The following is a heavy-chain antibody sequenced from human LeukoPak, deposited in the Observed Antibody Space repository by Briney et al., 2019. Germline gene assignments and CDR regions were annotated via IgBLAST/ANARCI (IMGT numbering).Heavy chain of an antibody. D-gene: IGHD3-10*02. CDR3: ANGFVAVRASDI. V-gene: IGHV3-23*01. Sequence: PGGSLRLSCAASGFTFSSYAMSWVRQAPGKGLEWVSAISGSGGSTYYADSVKGRFTISRDNSKNTLYLQMNSLRAEDTAVYYCANGFVAVRASDIWGQGTMVTVSS. CDR2: ISGSGGST. J-gene: IGHJ3*02. CDR1: GFTFSSYA.